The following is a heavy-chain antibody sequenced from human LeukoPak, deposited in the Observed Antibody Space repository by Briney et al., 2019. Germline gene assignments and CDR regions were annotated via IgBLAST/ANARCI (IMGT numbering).Heavy chain of an antibody. D-gene: IGHD6-19*01. CDR1: GGTFSSYA. CDR3: ASIKGIAVAGGNNWFDP. Sequence: GASVKVSCKASGGTFSSYAISWVRQAPGQGLEWMGGIIPIFGTANYAQKFQGRVTITADESTGTAYMELSSLRSEDTVVYYCASIKGIAVAGGNNWFDPWGQGTLVTVSS. J-gene: IGHJ5*02. CDR2: IIPIFGTA. V-gene: IGHV1-69*13.